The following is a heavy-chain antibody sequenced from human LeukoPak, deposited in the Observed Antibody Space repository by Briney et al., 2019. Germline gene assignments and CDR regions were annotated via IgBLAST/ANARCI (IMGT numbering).Heavy chain of an antibody. V-gene: IGHV1-2*02. CDR3: ARGLRIAVAGNLGY. CDR1: GYTFTGYY. Sequence: ASVKVSCKASGYTFTGYYMHWVRQAPGQGLEWMGWINPNSGGTNYAQKFQGRVTMTRNTSISTAYMELSSLRSEDTAVYYCARGLRIAVAGNLGYWGQGTLVTVSS. CDR2: INPNSGGT. J-gene: IGHJ4*02. D-gene: IGHD6-19*01.